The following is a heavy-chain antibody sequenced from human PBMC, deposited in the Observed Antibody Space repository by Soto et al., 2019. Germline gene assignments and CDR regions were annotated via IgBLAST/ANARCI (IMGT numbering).Heavy chain of an antibody. Sequence: GGSLRLSCAASGFTFSSYWMSWVRQAPGKGLEWVANIKQDGSEKYYVDSVKGRFTISRDNAKNSLYLQMNSLRAEDTAVYYCARDHVDFGVVNLYYFDYWGQGTLVTVSS. CDR2: IKQDGSEK. D-gene: IGHD3-3*01. V-gene: IGHV3-7*01. J-gene: IGHJ4*02. CDR1: GFTFSSYW. CDR3: ARDHVDFGVVNLYYFDY.